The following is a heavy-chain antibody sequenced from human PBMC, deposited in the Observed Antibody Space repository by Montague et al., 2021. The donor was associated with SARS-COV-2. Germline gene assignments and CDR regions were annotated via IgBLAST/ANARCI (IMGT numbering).Heavy chain of an antibody. CDR2: ISYDGSNK. CDR3: ARAAQKQYVLLWFGELLHDAFDI. Sequence: SLRLSCAASGFTFSSYATHWVRQAPGTGLEWVAVISYDGSNKYYADSVKGRFTISRDNSKNTLYLQMNSLRAEDTAVYYCARAAQKQYVLLWFGELLHDAFDIWGQGTMVTVSS. J-gene: IGHJ3*02. D-gene: IGHD3-10*01. CDR1: GFTFSSYA. V-gene: IGHV3-30-3*01.